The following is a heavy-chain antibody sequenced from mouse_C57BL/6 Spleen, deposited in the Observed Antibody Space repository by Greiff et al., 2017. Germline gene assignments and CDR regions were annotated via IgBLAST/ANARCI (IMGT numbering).Heavy chain of an antibody. CDR1: GYSITSGYY. V-gene: IGHV3-6*01. CDR3: ARGAMDY. J-gene: IGHJ4*01. CDR2: ISYDGST. Sequence: VQLKESGPGLVKPSQSLSLTCSVTGYSITSGYYWNWIRQFPGNKLEWMGYISYDGSTNYNPSLKNRISITRDKSKNQLFLKLNSVTTEDTTAYYCARGAMDYWGQGTSVTVSS.